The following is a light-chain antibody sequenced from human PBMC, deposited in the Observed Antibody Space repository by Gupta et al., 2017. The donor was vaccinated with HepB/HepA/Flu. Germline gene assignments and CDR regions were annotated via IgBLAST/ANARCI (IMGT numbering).Light chain of an antibody. Sequence: VVTQSPIILSVAPVYRVTLSCRTSQNVGTNLAWYQQQGGQSPRLLVFGASSRATGIPARFMGSGSETEFSLIISSLQSEDFAVYFCQQDDRWPMNFGGGT. J-gene: IGKJ4*01. CDR3: QQDDRWPMN. CDR2: GAS. CDR1: QNVGTN. V-gene: IGKV3-15*01.